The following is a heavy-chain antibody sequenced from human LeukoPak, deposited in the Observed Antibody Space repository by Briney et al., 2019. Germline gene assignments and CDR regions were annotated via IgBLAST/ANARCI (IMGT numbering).Heavy chain of an antibody. V-gene: IGHV1-2*02. CDR1: GYTLTGFH. CDR3: ARGGNIYGDYYFDY. Sequence: ASVKVSCKASGYTLTGFHMHWVRQAPGQGLEWMGWIDSNSGGTSYAQTFQGRVTMTRDTSISTAYMELSEMRSDDTAVYYCARGGNIYGDYYFDYWGQGTLVTVSS. D-gene: IGHD4-17*01. J-gene: IGHJ4*02. CDR2: IDSNSGGT.